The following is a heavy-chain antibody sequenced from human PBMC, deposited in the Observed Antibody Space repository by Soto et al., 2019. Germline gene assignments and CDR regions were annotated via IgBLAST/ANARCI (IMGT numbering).Heavy chain of an antibody. CDR1: GFTVSSNY. J-gene: IGHJ6*02. CDR2: IYSGGST. Sequence: QPGGSLRLSCAASGFTVSSNYMSWVRQAPGKGLEWVSVIYSGGSTYYADSVKGRFTISRDNSKNTLYLQMNSLRAEDTAVYYCASNIAAAGTYYYGMDVWGQGTTVTVSS. V-gene: IGHV3-66*01. D-gene: IGHD6-13*01. CDR3: ASNIAAAGTYYYGMDV.